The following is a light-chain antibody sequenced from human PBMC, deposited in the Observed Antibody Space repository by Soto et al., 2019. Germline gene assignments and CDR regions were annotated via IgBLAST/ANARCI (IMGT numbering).Light chain of an antibody. CDR2: SNN. CDR1: SSNIGSNT. V-gene: IGLV1-44*01. CDR3: AVWDDSLNGQV. J-gene: IGLJ1*01. Sequence: QPVLTQPPSASGTPGQRVTISCSGRSSNIGSNTVNWYQQFPGTAPKLLIYSNNQRPSGVPDRFSGSKSGTSASLAISGLQSEDEADYYCAVWDDSLNGQVFATGTKVTVL.